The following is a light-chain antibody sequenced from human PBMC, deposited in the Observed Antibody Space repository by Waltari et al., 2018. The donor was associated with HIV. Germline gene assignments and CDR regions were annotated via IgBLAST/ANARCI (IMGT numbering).Light chain of an antibody. CDR3: GSDHGSGNNFVWV. CDR1: SGHRNFR. V-gene: IGLV9-49*01. CDR2: GGPVGIVG. Sequence: QPILTQPPPASASLGASVTPTCTLHSGHRNFRVDWSQQSPGTGPHFVVRGGPVGIVGSRGDGFPDRFSVLGSGLNRSLTIKNIQEEDEGDYYCGSDHGSGNNFVWVFGGGTKLTVL. J-gene: IGLJ3*02.